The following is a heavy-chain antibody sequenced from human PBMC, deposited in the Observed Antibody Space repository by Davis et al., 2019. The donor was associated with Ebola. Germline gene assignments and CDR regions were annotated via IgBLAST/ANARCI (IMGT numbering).Heavy chain of an antibody. J-gene: IGHJ4*02. V-gene: IGHV3-23*01. CDR1: GFRFNTYG. Sequence: GGSLRLSCAASGFRFNTYGMTWVRQAPGKGLEWVSLIGGGGDDTYYPDSMKGRFTISRDNSRNMLFLQMNSLRAEDTAVYFCAKDSRGYNKPFDFWGQGTLATVSS. CDR3: AKDSRGYNKPFDF. D-gene: IGHD5-18*01. CDR2: IGGGGDDT.